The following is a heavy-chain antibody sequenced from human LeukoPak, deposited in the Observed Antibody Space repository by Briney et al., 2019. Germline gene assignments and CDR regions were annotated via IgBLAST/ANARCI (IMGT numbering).Heavy chain of an antibody. V-gene: IGHV3-7*05. D-gene: IGHD3-10*01. CDR1: GFIFSNYW. CDR3: AKSRNFGYDY. CDR2: IKQDGSEK. J-gene: IGHJ4*02. Sequence: GGSLRLSCAASGFIFSNYWMNWVRQFPGKGLEWVASIKQDGSEKYYVDSVEGRFTISRDNAKNSLYLQMNSLRADDTAMYYCAKSRNFGYDYWGQGTLVTVSS.